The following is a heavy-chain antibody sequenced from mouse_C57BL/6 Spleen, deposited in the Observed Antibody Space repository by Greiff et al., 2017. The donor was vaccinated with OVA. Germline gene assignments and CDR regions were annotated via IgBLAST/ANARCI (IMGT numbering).Heavy chain of an antibody. CDR2: INPSTGGT. Sequence: DVQLVESGPELVKPGASVKISCKASGYSFTGYYMNWVKQSPEKSLEWIGEINPSTGGTTYNQKFKAKATLTVDKSSSTAYMQLKSLTSEDSAVYYCEKKPQLGLGVAYWGQGTLVTVSA. V-gene: IGHV1-42*01. D-gene: IGHD4-1*02. J-gene: IGHJ3*01. CDR3: EKKPQLGLGVAY. CDR1: GYSFTGYY.